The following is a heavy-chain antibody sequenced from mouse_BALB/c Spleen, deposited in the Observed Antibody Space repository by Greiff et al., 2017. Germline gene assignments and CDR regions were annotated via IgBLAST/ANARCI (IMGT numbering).Heavy chain of an antibody. Sequence: EVMLVESGGGLVKPGGSLKLSCAASGFTFSSYTMSWVRQTPEKRLEWVATISSGGSYTYYPDSVKGRFTISRDNAKNTLYLQMSSLKSEDTAMYYCTSLYYGSSDGFFDYWGQGTTLTVSS. J-gene: IGHJ2*01. CDR3: TSLYYGSSDGFFDY. CDR2: ISSGGSYT. CDR1: GFTFSSYT. V-gene: IGHV5-6-4*01. D-gene: IGHD1-1*01.